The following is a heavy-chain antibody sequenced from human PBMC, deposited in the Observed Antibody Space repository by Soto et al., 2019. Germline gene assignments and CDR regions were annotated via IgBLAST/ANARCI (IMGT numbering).Heavy chain of an antibody. Sequence: EVQLVESGGGLVQPGGSLRLSCAASGFTFSRFEMNWVRQAPGKGLEWVSYISSSGSTIYYADSVKGRFTISRDNAKNSLYPQMNSLRAEDTAVYYCASTLDYDSSGYSSVWYFDLWGRGTLVTVSS. CDR2: ISSSGSTI. V-gene: IGHV3-48*03. CDR1: GFTFSRFE. CDR3: ASTLDYDSSGYSSVWYFDL. D-gene: IGHD3-22*01. J-gene: IGHJ2*01.